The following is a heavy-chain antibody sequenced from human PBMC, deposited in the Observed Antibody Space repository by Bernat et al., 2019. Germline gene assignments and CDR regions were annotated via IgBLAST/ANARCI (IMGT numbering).Heavy chain of an antibody. J-gene: IGHJ4*02. CDR1: GFTFSSYW. Sequence: EVQLVESGGGLVQPGGSLRLSCAASGFTFSSYWMSWVRQAPGKGLEWVANIKQDGSEKYYVDSVKGRFTISRDNAKNSLYLQMNSLRAEDTAVYYCARNILTGYQGLIDYWGQGTLVTVSS. V-gene: IGHV3-7*03. CDR3: ARNILTGYQGLIDY. D-gene: IGHD3-9*01. CDR2: IKQDGSEK.